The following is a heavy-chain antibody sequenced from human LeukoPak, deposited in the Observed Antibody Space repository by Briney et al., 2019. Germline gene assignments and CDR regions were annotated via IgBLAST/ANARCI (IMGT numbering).Heavy chain of an antibody. V-gene: IGHV1-69*13. CDR2: IIPIFGTA. Sequence: SVKASCKASGYTFTSYYMHWVRQAPGQGLEWMGGIIPIFGTANYAQKFQGRVTITADESTSTAYMELSSLRSEDTAVYYCARDQDSGSYGVWFDPWGQGTLVTVSS. D-gene: IGHD1-26*01. J-gene: IGHJ5*02. CDR1: GYTFTSYY. CDR3: ARDQDSGSYGVWFDP.